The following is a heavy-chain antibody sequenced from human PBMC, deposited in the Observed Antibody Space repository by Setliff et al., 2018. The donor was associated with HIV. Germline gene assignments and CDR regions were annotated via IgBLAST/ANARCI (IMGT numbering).Heavy chain of an antibody. Sequence: SETLSLTCAVYGGSFSGHYWSWIRQSPGKGLEWIGESNHSGTTNYNPSLKSRVSISVDTSKNQFSVKLTSTTAADTAVYFCARGMDYGGNSLAFWGQGTLVTVSS. V-gene: IGHV4-34*01. J-gene: IGHJ4*02. CDR2: SNHSGTT. CDR1: GGSFSGHY. CDR3: ARGMDYGGNSLAF. D-gene: IGHD4-17*01.